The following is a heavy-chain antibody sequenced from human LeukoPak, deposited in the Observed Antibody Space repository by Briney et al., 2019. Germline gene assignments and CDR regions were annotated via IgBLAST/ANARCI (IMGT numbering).Heavy chain of an antibody. D-gene: IGHD6-19*01. CDR3: ARGVGRWAVAGESFDY. CDR2: IYYSGST. Sequence: SETLSLTCTVSGGSISSSSYYWGWIRQPPGKGLEWIGSIYYSGSTYYNPSLKSRVTISVDTSKNQFSLKLSSVTAADTAVYYCARGVGRWAVAGESFDYWGQGTLVTVSS. CDR1: GGSISSSSYY. J-gene: IGHJ4*02. V-gene: IGHV4-39*07.